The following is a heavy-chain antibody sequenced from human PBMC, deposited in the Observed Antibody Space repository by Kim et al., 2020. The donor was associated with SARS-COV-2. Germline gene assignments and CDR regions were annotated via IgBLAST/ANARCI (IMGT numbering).Heavy chain of an antibody. V-gene: IGHV4-61*01. CDR1: DDSIRSGNFY. CDR3: TRGSVTPDSGY. D-gene: IGHD4-17*01. Sequence: SETLSLTCTVSDDSIRSGNFYWSWIRQPPGKGLEWIVYIYDTGRTDYNPSLKSRVAISMDKSKRQFFLNLSSVTAADTAVYYCTRGSVTPDSGYWGPGTLVTVSS. CDR2: IYDTGRT. J-gene: IGHJ4*02.